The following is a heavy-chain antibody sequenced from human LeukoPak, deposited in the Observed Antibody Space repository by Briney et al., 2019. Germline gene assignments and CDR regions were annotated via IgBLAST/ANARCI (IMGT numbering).Heavy chain of an antibody. CDR2: ISADNGDT. CDR1: GYTFTNYG. Sequence: GASVKVSCKASGYTFTNYGISWVRQAPGRGLEWMAWISADNGDTNYAQNLRDRVTMTTDTSTSTVYMELRGLRSDDTAVYYCARDWDCSGGACRDCFDPWGQGTLVTVSS. V-gene: IGHV1-18*01. D-gene: IGHD2-15*01. J-gene: IGHJ5*02. CDR3: ARDWDCSGGACRDCFDP.